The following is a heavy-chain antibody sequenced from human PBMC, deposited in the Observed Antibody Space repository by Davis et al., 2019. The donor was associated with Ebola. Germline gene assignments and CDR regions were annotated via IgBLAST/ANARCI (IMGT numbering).Heavy chain of an antibody. CDR1: GFTFDDYA. V-gene: IGHV3-9*01. CDR3: AKDIGYCSGGSCYSVDWYFDL. D-gene: IGHD2-15*01. CDR2: ISWNSGSI. Sequence: PGGSLRLSCAASGFTFDDYAMHWVRQAPGKGLEWVSGISWNSGSIGYADSVKGRFTISRDNAKNSLYLQMNSLRAEDTALYYCAKDIGYCSGGSCYSVDWYFDLWGRGTLVTVSS. J-gene: IGHJ2*01.